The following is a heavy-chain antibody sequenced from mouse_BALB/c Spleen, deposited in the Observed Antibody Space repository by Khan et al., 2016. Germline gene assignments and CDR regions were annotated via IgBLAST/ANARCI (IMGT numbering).Heavy chain of an antibody. D-gene: IGHD1-1*01. CDR3: ARRGSASYGYFDY. J-gene: IGHJ2*01. CDR2: IYWDDDK. CDR1: GFSLSTSGMG. Sequence: QVTLKESGPGILQPSQTLSLTCSFSGFSLSTSGMGVSWIRQPSGKGLEWLAHIYWDDDKRYNPSLTSRLTISKDTSREQVFLKITSVDTADTATSYCARRGSASYGYFDYWGQGTTLTVSS. V-gene: IGHV8-12*01.